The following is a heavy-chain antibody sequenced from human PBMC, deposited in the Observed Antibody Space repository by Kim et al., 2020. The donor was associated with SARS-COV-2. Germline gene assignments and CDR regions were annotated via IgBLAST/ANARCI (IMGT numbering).Heavy chain of an antibody. CDR3: ASHCSSTSCKFDP. CDR2: IYYSGST. D-gene: IGHD2-2*01. CDR1: GGSISSGGYY. J-gene: IGHJ5*02. V-gene: IGHV4-31*03. Sequence: SETLSLTCTVSGGSISSGGYYWSWIRQHPGKGLEWIGYIYYSGSTYYNPSLKSRVTISVDTSKNQFSLKLSSVTAADTAVYYCASHCSSTSCKFDPWGQGTLVTVSS.